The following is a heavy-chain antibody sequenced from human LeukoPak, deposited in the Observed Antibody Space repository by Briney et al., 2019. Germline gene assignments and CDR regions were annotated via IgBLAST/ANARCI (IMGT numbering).Heavy chain of an antibody. J-gene: IGHJ5*02. CDR3: ARARYHFDSAIARQGFDP. Sequence: GGSLRLSCAASGVTFSSYAMHWVRQAPGKGLEWVAVISYDGSNKYYADSVKGRFTISRDNSKNSVYLQMNNLRVEDTALYFCARARYHFDSAIARQGFDPWGQGTLVIVSS. CDR2: ISYDGSNK. V-gene: IGHV3-30*14. CDR1: GVTFSSYA. D-gene: IGHD3-9*01.